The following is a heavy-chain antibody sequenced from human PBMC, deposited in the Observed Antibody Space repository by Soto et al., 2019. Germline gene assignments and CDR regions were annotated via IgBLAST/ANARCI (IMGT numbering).Heavy chain of an antibody. CDR3: ATIYCSGASYYHSYSFAI. Sequence: QVQLVESGGGVVQPGRSLRLSCAASGFTFSSYGMHWVRQAPGKGLEWVAVIWYDGSNKYYADSVKGRFTISSDNSNNSLYLPMNSLRPEATAVYYCATIYCSGASYYHSYSFAIWGQGTMLPVSS. D-gene: IGHD2-15*01. CDR2: IWYDGSNK. V-gene: IGHV3-33*01. CDR1: GFTFSSYG. J-gene: IGHJ3*02.